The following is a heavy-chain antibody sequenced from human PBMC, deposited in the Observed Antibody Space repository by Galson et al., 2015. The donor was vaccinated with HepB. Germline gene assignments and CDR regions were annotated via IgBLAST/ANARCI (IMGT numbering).Heavy chain of an antibody. V-gene: IGHV3-48*01. Sequence: SLRLSCAASGVTIPSYSMNWVRKAPGKGLEWLAYISAGSTTIYYADSVKGRFTISRDNAKNFLYLHMNSLRGEDTADYYCARNPSSYDYYNMDVWGHGTTVTVSS. CDR2: ISAGSTTI. J-gene: IGHJ6*02. CDR3: ARNPSSYDYYNMDV. CDR1: GVTIPSYS.